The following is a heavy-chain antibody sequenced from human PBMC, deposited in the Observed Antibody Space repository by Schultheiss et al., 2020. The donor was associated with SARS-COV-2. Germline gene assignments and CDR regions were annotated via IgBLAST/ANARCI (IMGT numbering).Heavy chain of an antibody. D-gene: IGHD6-6*01. CDR3: ARTIAAREVDY. CDR2: IYYSGST. V-gene: IGHV4-59*12. Sequence: SETLSLTCTVSGGSISRYYWSWIRQPPGKGLEWIGYIYYSGSTNYNPSLKSRVTISVDTSKNQFSLKLSSVTAADTAVYYCARTIAAREVDYWGQGTLVTVSS. J-gene: IGHJ4*02. CDR1: GGSISRYY.